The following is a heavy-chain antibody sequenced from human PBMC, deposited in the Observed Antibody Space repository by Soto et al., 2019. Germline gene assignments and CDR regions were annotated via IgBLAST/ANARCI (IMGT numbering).Heavy chain of an antibody. CDR3: ARGLSLSEWWFDY. D-gene: IGHD2-8*01. Sequence: GGSLRLSCAVSGFTVRSNYMNWVRRAPGKGLEWVSVIYSDGTTVYADSVKGRFTISRDSSRNTLYLQMNSLRAEDTAVYYCARGLSLSEWWFDYWGQGTLVTVSS. J-gene: IGHJ4*02. V-gene: IGHV3-53*01. CDR2: IYSDGTT. CDR1: GFTVRSNY.